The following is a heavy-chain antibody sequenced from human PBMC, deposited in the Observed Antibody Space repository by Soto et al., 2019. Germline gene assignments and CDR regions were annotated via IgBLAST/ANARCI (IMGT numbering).Heavy chain of an antibody. Sequence: EVPLVESGGGMVQPGGSLRLSCAASGFTFSLYGMSWVRQAPGKGLEWVSYISSSSTGIHYADSVKGRFTISRDDATNSMDLRMNSLRDGDTAVYYCARALTWGLDVWGQGTTVSISS. V-gene: IGHV3-48*02. J-gene: IGHJ6*02. CDR3: ARALTWGLDV. CDR1: GFTFSLYG. CDR2: ISSSSTGI. D-gene: IGHD3-10*01.